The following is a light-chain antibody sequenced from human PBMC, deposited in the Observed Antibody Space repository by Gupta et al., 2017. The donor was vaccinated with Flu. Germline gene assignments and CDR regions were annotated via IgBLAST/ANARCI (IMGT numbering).Light chain of an antibody. J-gene: IGLJ1*01. CDR1: RGDIGDYKY. CDR2: EVS. V-gene: IGLV2-14*03. Sequence: SITSSCTGSRGDIGDYKYVSWYQQFPGKAPNLIIYEVSFRPSRVSSRFSGSKSGNTASLTISGLQAEDEADYYCSSYTTSNTLVFGTGTQVTVL. CDR3: SSYTTSNTLV.